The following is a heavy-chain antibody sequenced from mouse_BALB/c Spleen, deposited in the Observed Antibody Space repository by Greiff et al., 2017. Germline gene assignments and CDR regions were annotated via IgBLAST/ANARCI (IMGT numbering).Heavy chain of an antibody. CDR1: GYTFTSYV. V-gene: IGHV1-14*01. J-gene: IGHJ3*01. Sequence: EVQGVESGPELVKPGASVKMSCKASGYTFTSYVMHWVKQKPGQGLEWIGYINPYNDGTKYNEKFKGKATLTSDKSSSTAYMELSSLTSEDSAVYYCERAEYAYGGFAYWGQGTLVTVSA. D-gene: IGHD2-2*01. CDR2: INPYNDGT. CDR3: ERAEYAYGGFAY.